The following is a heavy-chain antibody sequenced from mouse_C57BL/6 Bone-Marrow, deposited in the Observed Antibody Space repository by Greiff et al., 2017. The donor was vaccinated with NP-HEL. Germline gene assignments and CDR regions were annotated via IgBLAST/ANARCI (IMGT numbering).Heavy chain of an antibody. D-gene: IGHD2-12*01. V-gene: IGHV1-43*01. J-gene: IGHJ3*01. CDR2: INPSTGGT. CDR3: ARGDYYKAWFAY. Sequence: VQLQQSGPELVKPGASVKISCKASGYSFTGYYMHWVKQSSEKSLEWIGEINPSTGGTSYNQKFKGKATLTVDKSSSTAYMQLKSLTSEDSAVYYCARGDYYKAWFAYWGQGTLVTVSA. CDR1: GYSFTGYY.